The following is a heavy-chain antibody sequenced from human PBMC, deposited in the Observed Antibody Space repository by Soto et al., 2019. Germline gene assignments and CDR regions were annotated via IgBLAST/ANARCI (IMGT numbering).Heavy chain of an antibody. Sequence: SETLSLTCTVSGGSISNGYYYWSWVRQNPGKGLEWIGHIYHSGRTYYNPSLKSRVTISVDTSKNQFSLNLSSATAADTAVYYCARWVEVSLDYFDSWGQGTPVTVSS. J-gene: IGHJ4*02. D-gene: IGHD2-15*01. CDR3: ARWVEVSLDYFDS. CDR1: GGSISNGYYY. CDR2: IYHSGRT. V-gene: IGHV4-31*03.